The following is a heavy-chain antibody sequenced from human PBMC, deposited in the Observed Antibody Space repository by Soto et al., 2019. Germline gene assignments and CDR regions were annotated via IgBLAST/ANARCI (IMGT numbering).Heavy chain of an antibody. CDR1: GFTSSKDW. J-gene: IGHJ4*02. D-gene: IGHD1-26*01. Sequence: LRLSCAASGFTSSKDWMSWFRQAPGKGLAWVGRIKSRAGGGSTDYAAPVKGRFTISRDDSKNTLYLLMNSLKTEDTAVYYWTLSAVGPTGALANYWGQGTLVTVSS. CDR3: TLSAVGPTGALANY. CDR2: IKSRAGGGST. V-gene: IGHV3-15*01.